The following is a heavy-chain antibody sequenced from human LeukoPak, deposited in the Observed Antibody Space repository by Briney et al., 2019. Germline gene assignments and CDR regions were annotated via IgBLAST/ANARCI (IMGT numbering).Heavy chain of an antibody. D-gene: IGHD3-22*01. CDR2: IYSGGST. V-gene: IGHV3-53*01. CDR1: GFTVSSNY. CDR3: AMSRVDYYESFYYFDY. Sequence: PGGSLRLSCAASGFTVSSNYMSWVRQTPGKGLEWVSVIYSGGSTYYADSVKGRFTISRDNSKNTLYLQMNSLRAEDTAVNYCAMSRVDYYESFYYFDYWGQGTLVTVSS. J-gene: IGHJ4*02.